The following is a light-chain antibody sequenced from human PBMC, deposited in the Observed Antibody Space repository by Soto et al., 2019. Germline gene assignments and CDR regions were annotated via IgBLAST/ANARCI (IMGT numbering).Light chain of an antibody. CDR2: DAS. CDR3: QQYNSYPWT. V-gene: IGKV1-5*01. Sequence: DIQMTQSPSILSASVGDRVTITCQASQDISNYLNWYQQKPGKAPKVLIYDASSLESGVPSRFSGSGSGTEFTLTISSLQPDDFATYYCQQYNSYPWTFGQGTKVDI. J-gene: IGKJ1*01. CDR1: QDISNY.